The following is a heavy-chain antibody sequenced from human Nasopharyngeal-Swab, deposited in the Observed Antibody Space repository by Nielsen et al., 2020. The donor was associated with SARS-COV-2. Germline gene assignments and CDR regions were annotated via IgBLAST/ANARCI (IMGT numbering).Heavy chain of an antibody. CDR1: GFTFSSYS. V-gene: IGHV3-21*01. J-gene: IGHJ6*02. CDR3: ARITVAGDYYYGMDV. Sequence: GESLRLSCAASGFTFSSYSMNWVRQAPGKGLEWVSSISSSSSYIYYADSVKGRFTISRDNAKNSLYLQMNSLRAEDTAVYYCARITVAGDYYYGMDVWGQGTTVTVSS. CDR2: ISSSSSYI. D-gene: IGHD6-19*01.